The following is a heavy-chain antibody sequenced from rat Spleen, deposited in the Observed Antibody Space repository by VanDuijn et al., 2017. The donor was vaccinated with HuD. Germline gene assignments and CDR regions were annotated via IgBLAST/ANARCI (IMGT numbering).Heavy chain of an antibody. CDR1: GFSLTSNG. J-gene: IGHJ2*01. V-gene: IGHV2S12*01. D-gene: IGHD1-4*01. Sequence: QVQLKESGPGLVQPSQTLSLTCTVSGFSLTSNGVSWVRQPPGKGLEWIAAISTGGNTYYNSGLKSRLGISRDTSKSQVFLKMNSLQTEDTAIYFCVRERGPGFAFYFDYWGQGVMVTVSS. CDR2: ISTGGNT. CDR3: VRERGPGFAFYFDY.